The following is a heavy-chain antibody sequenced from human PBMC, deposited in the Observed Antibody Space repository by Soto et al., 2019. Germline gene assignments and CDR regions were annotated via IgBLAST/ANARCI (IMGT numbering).Heavy chain of an antibody. J-gene: IGHJ4*02. Sequence: GASVKVSCKASGYTFTSYYMHWVRQAPGQGLEWMGIINPSGGSTSYAQKFQGRVTMTRDTSTSTVYMELSSLRSEDTAVYYCARHAGIVATIFPYFDYWGQGTLVTVSS. CDR3: ARHAGIVATIFPYFDY. CDR2: INPSGGST. CDR1: GYTFTSYY. V-gene: IGHV1-46*03. D-gene: IGHD5-12*01.